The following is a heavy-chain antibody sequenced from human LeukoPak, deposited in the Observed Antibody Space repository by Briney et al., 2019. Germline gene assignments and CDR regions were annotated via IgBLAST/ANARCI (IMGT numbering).Heavy chain of an antibody. Sequence: GASVKVSCKASGYTFTSYAMHWVRQAPGQRLEWMGWINAGNGNTKYSQEFQGRVTITRDTSASTAYMELSSLRSEDMAVYYCARDRGGYSYGPYYFDYWGQGTLVTVSS. CDR3: ARDRGGYSYGPYYFDY. J-gene: IGHJ4*02. CDR1: GYTFTSYA. V-gene: IGHV1-3*03. CDR2: INAGNGNT. D-gene: IGHD5-18*01.